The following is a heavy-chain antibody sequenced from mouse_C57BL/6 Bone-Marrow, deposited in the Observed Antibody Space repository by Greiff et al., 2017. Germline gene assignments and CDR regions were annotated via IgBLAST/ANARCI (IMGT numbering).Heavy chain of an antibody. CDR2: IWSGGST. V-gene: IGHV2-2*01. CDR3: AGNCDYYAMDY. Sequence: VHLVESGPGLVQPSQSLSITCTVSGFSLTSYGVSWVRQSPGKGLEWLGVIWSGGSTDYNAAFISRLSISKDNSKSQVFFKMNSLQAEDTAIYYGAGNCDYYAMDYWGQGTSVTVSS. J-gene: IGHJ4*01. CDR1: GFSLTSYG.